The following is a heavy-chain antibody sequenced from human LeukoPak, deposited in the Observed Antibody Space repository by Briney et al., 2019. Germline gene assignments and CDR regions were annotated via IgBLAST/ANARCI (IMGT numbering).Heavy chain of an antibody. D-gene: IGHD5-18*01. J-gene: IGHJ5*02. Sequence: SETLSLTCTVSGGSISSYYWSWIRQPPGKGLEWIGYIYYSGSTNYNPSLKSRVTISVDTSKNQFSLKLSSVTAADTAVYYCARGGYSYGLNWFDPWGQGTLVTVSS. CDR1: GGSISSYY. V-gene: IGHV4-59*01. CDR2: IYYSGST. CDR3: ARGGYSYGLNWFDP.